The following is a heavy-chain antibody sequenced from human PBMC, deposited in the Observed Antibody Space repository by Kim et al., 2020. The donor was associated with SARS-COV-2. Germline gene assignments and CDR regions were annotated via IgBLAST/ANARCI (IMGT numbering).Heavy chain of an antibody. J-gene: IGHJ5*02. D-gene: IGHD6-13*01. CDR1: GGSFSGYY. V-gene: IGHV4-34*01. Sequence: SETLSLTCAVYGGSFSGYYWSWIRQPPGKGLEWIGEINHSGSTNYNPSLKSRVTISVDTSKNQFSLKLSSVTAADTAVYYCARVANPIAAAGTSLFDPWGQGTLVTVSS. CDR3: ARVANPIAAAGTSLFDP. CDR2: INHSGST.